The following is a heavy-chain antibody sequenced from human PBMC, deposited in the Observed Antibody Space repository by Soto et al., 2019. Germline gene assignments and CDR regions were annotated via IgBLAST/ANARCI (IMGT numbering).Heavy chain of an antibody. V-gene: IGHV1-8*01. J-gene: IGHJ4*02. D-gene: IGHD3-10*01. CDR1: GYTFTSYD. CDR2: MNPNSGNS. CDR3: ARGGVFFFAAPTNPFDY. Sequence: GASVKVSCKASGYTFTSYDINWVRQATGQGFVWMGWMNPNSGNSGYAQKFQGRVTMSWNTSLSTAYMELSSLRSEDTAVYYCARGGVFFFAAPTNPFDYWGQGTLVTVSS.